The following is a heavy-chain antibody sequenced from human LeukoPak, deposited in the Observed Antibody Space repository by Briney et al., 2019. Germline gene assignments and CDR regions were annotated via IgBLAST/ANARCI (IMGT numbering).Heavy chain of an antibody. CDR1: GFSFNSYW. J-gene: IGHJ2*01. CDR3: TRARTVGSITIPFDL. V-gene: IGHV3-7*01. Sequence: GGSLRLSCAASGFSFNSYWMSWVRQAPGKRLEGAANIKQDGSETKYVDSVKGRFTISRDNAKNSLFLQMDSLRAEDTAVYYCTRARTVGSITIPFDLWGRGTQVTVSS. D-gene: IGHD3-3*01. CDR2: IKQDGSET.